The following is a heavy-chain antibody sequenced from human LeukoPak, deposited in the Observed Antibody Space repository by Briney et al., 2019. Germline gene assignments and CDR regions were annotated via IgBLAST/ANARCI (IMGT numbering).Heavy chain of an antibody. D-gene: IGHD3-10*01. J-gene: IGHJ3*02. V-gene: IGHV4-59*08. Sequence: SETLSLTCTVSGGSISSYDWSWIRQPPGKGLEWIGYIYYSGSTNYNPSLKSRVTISVDTSRNQFSLKLSSVTAADTAVYYCARVERGVISYDAFDMWGQGTIVTVSS. CDR3: ARVERGVISYDAFDM. CDR2: IYYSGST. CDR1: GGSISSYD.